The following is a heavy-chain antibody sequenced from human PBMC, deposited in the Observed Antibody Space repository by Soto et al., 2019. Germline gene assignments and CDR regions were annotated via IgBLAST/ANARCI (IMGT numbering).Heavy chain of an antibody. V-gene: IGHV1-69*13. D-gene: IGHD6-19*01. Sequence: GASVKVCCKASAGTFSSYAISGVRQAPGQRLEWMGGIIPIFGTANYAQKFQGRVTITADESTSTAYMELSSLRSEDTAVYYCAHCIAVAGTSSKYYYYYGMDVWGQGTTVTVSS. J-gene: IGHJ6*02. CDR3: AHCIAVAGTSSKYYYYYGMDV. CDR2: IIPIFGTA. CDR1: AGTFSSYA.